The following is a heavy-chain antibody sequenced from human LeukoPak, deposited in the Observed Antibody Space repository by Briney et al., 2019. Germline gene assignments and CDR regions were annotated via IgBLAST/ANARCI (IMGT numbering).Heavy chain of an antibody. V-gene: IGHV3-30*03. CDR3: ARDAGTWGYGYNFDC. CDR2: ISYDGSNK. CDR1: GFTFSSYG. J-gene: IGHJ4*02. Sequence: GGSLRLSCAASGFTFSSYGMHWVRQAPGRGLEWVAVISYDGSNKYYADSVKGRFTISRDNSKNTLYLQMTSLRADDTAVYYCARDAGTWGYGYNFDCWGQGTLVTVSS. D-gene: IGHD1-1*01.